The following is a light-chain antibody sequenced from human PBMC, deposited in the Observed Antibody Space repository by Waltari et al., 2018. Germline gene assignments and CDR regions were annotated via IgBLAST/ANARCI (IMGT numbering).Light chain of an antibody. J-gene: IGLJ1*01. V-gene: IGLV2-11*01. Sequence: QSALTQPRPASGSPGQSVTISCAGSSSNAGRYNFCSWYQLHPGKAPQLIIYDVSERPSGVPDRFSGSKSGNTASLTISGLQAEDEADYYCSSYAGSHTEVFGTGTEITVL. CDR2: DVS. CDR3: SSYAGSHTEV. CDR1: SSNAGRYNF.